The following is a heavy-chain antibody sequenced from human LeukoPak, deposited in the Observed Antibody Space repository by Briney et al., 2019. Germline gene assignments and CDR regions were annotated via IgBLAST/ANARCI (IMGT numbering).Heavy chain of an antibody. CDR1: GFMFSSYW. CDR3: ARGHSSSPAH. D-gene: IGHD6-13*01. Sequence: GGSLRLSCAASGFMFSSYWMAWVRHAPGKGLEWVSGISGSGGSTNYADSVKGRFTISRDNSKNTLYLQMNSLRAEDTAVYYCARGHSSSPAHWGQGTLVTVSS. J-gene: IGHJ4*02. CDR2: ISGSGGST. V-gene: IGHV3-23*01.